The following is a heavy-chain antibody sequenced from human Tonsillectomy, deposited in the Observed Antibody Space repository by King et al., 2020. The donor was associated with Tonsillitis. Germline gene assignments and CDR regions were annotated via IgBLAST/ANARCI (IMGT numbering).Heavy chain of an antibody. CDR1: GFTFSNGW. CDR2: IKSKTEGGTT. D-gene: IGHD3-10*01. J-gene: IGHJ6*02. CDR3: TYSCGESEFYYYYGMDV. V-gene: IGHV3-15*01. Sequence: DVQLVESGGGLVKPGGSLRLSCAASGFTFSNGWMSWVRQAPGKGLEWVGRIKSKTEGGTTDYAAPVKGRFTISRDDSKNTLYLQMNSLKTEDTAVYYCTYSCGESEFYYYYGMDVWGQGTTVTVSS.